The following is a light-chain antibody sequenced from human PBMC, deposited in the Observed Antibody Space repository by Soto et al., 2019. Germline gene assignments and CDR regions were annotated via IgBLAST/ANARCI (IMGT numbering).Light chain of an antibody. Sequence: DIVMTQSPLSLPVTPGEPASISCRSSQSLLHRNGYNYLDWYLQKPGQSPQLLIYLGFNRAPGVPDRFSGGGSGTDFTLKITSVEAGDVGVYYCMQSVQAPWTFGQGTKVDIK. J-gene: IGKJ1*01. CDR1: QSLLHRNGYNY. CDR3: MQSVQAPWT. CDR2: LGF. V-gene: IGKV2-28*01.